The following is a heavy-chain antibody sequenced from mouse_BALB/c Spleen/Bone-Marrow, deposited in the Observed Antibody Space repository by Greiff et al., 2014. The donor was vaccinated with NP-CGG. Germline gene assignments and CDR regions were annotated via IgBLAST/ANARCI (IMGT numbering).Heavy chain of an antibody. CDR1: GYSFTGYF. Sequence: EVQLQQSGPELVKPGASVKISCKASGYSFTGYFMNWVMQSHGKSLEWIGRINPYNGDTFYNQKFKGKDTLTVDKSSSTAHMELRSLASEDSAVYYCAREGGYYYGSSPYFDVWGAGTTVTVSS. CDR2: INPYNGDT. J-gene: IGHJ1*01. CDR3: AREGGYYYGSSPYFDV. D-gene: IGHD1-1*01. V-gene: IGHV1-20*02.